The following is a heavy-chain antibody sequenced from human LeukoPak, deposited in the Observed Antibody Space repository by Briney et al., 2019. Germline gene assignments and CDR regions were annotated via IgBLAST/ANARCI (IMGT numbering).Heavy chain of an antibody. CDR1: GFTFSSYA. Sequence: GGSLRLSCAASGFTFSSYAMHWVRQAPGKGLEWVAVISYDGSNKYYADSVKGRFTISRDNSKNTLCLQMNSLRAEDTAVYYCARGYCSSTSCADYYYYGMDVWGQGTTVTVSS. V-gene: IGHV3-30*04. CDR2: ISYDGSNK. D-gene: IGHD2-2*01. J-gene: IGHJ6*02. CDR3: ARGYCSSTSCADYYYYGMDV.